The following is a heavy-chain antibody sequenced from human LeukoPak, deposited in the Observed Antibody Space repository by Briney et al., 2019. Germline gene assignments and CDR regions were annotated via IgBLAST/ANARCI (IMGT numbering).Heavy chain of an antibody. CDR1: GDSISSDHW. J-gene: IGHJ4*02. V-gene: IGHV4-4*02. CDR2: IYHSGTT. Sequence: KTSETLSLTCSVSGDSISSDHWWSWVRQPPGKGLEWIGEIYHSGTTNYNPSLKSRIAISVDKSKNQFSLNLSSMTAADTAVYYCASARWDYWGQGTLVTVSS. CDR3: ASARWDY.